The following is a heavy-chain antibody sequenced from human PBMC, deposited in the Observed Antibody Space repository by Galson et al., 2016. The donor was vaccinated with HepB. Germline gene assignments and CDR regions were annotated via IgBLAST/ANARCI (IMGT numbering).Heavy chain of an antibody. Sequence: SVKVSCKASGYNFKSYGISWVRQAPGQGLEWMGWISGYNGDTKYAEKLQDRVTMTTDTSTSTAYMEVWSLRSDDTAVYYCARESYDILTGYSPSDYWGQGTLVTVSS. CDR2: ISGYNGDT. CDR3: ARESYDILTGYSPSDY. V-gene: IGHV1-18*01. CDR1: GYNFKSYG. J-gene: IGHJ4*02. D-gene: IGHD3-9*01.